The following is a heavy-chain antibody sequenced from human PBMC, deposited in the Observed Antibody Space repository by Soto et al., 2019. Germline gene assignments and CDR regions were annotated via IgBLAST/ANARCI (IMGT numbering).Heavy chain of an antibody. CDR2: INGGSTT. Sequence: EVQLLESGGGLVQPGGSLRLSCAASGFTFSSYAMSWVRQAPGKGLEWVTAINGGSTTYYADSVKGRFTISRDNSKNTLYLQMNSLRAEDTAVYYCAKGPYSSSSNWFDPWGQGTLVTVSS. J-gene: IGHJ5*02. D-gene: IGHD6-13*01. CDR1: GFTFSSYA. V-gene: IGHV3-23*01. CDR3: AKGPYSSSSNWFDP.